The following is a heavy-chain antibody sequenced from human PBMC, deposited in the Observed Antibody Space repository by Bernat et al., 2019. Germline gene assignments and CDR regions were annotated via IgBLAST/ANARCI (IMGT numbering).Heavy chain of an antibody. CDR3: ARILCTLGVIDY. CDR1: GFSLSTSGMC. CDR2: IDWDDDK. J-gene: IGHJ4*02. V-gene: IGHV2-70*15. D-gene: IGHD3-16*01. Sequence: QVTLRESGPSLVKPTQTLTLTCTFSGFSLSTSGMCVSWIRQPPGKALEWLARIDWDDDKYYSTSLKTRRTISKDTSKNQVVLTMTNMDPVDTDTYYCARILCTLGVIDYWGQGTLVTVSS.